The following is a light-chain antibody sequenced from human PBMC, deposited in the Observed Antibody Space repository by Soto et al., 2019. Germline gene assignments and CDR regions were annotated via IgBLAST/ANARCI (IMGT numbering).Light chain of an antibody. CDR3: QQYGSSPPYT. Sequence: EIGLTQSPGTLSLSPGERATLSCRASQSISSSYLAWYQQKPGQAPRLLIYGASGRATGIPDSFSARGCGTAFTITISRLEPEDFAVSYCQQYGSSPPYTFGHGTKLEIQ. J-gene: IGKJ2*01. V-gene: IGKV3-20*01. CDR1: QSISSSY. CDR2: GAS.